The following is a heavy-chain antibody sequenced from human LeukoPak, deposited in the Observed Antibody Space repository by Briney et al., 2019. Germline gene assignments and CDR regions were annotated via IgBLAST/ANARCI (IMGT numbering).Heavy chain of an antibody. CDR1: RFTFNKYY. D-gene: IGHD4-23*01. Sequence: GGSLRLSCVASRFTFNKYYMSWVRQAPGKGLQWVANINPDGSEKYYVDSVKGRFTISRDNAKNSPYLQMNSLKTEDTAIYYCIRVLGRYGGALDIRGQGTMVTVTS. CDR2: INPDGSEK. J-gene: IGHJ3*02. CDR3: IRVLGRYGGALDI. V-gene: IGHV3-7*03.